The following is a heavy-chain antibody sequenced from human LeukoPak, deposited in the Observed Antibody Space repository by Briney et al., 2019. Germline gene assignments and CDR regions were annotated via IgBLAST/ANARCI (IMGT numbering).Heavy chain of an antibody. CDR3: VRHLDFLYGDDYPVSDY. V-gene: IGHV5-51*01. CDR1: GYSFNTYW. Sequence: GESLKISCKGPGYSFNTYWIAWVRQMPGRGLEWMGIIYPGDADVKYSPSFQGQVTISADKSITTAYLQWNRLKASDTAMYYCVRHLDFLYGDDYPVSDYWGQGTLVTVSS. J-gene: IGHJ4*02. CDR2: IYPGDADV. D-gene: IGHD2-21*02.